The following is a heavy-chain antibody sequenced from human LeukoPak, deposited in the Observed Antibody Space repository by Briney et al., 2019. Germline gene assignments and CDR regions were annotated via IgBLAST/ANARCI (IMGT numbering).Heavy chain of an antibody. J-gene: IGHJ4*02. V-gene: IGHV3-74*01. Sequence: GGSLRLSCAASGFTFSSYWMHWVRQAPGKGLVWVSRISSDGSDTTYADSVKGRFTISRDNAKKMLYLQMNGLRVDDTAVYYCARDGGSGSYGAFDYWGQGTLVTVSS. D-gene: IGHD1-26*01. CDR3: ARDGGSGSYGAFDY. CDR2: ISSDGSDT. CDR1: GFTFSSYW.